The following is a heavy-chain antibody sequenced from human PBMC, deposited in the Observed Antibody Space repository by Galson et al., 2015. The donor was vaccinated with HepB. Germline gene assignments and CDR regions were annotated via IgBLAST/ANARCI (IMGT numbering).Heavy chain of an antibody. D-gene: IGHD3-3*01. CDR3: AKDRALGITIFGVEPKRNAFDI. J-gene: IGHJ3*02. CDR2: ISGSGGST. CDR1: GFTFSSYA. V-gene: IGHV3-23*01. Sequence: SLRLSCAASGFTFSSYAMSWVRQAPGKGLEWVSAISGSGGSTYYADSVKGRFTISRDNSKNTLYLQMNSLRAEDTAVYYCAKDRALGITIFGVEPKRNAFDIWGQGTMVTVSS.